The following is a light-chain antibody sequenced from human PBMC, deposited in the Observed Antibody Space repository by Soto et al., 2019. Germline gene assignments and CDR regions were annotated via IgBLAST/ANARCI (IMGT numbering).Light chain of an antibody. CDR1: ERVSRW. CDR3: QQYISFST. CDR2: QAS. Sequence: DIQMTQSPSTLSAYVGDRVTITCRASERVSRWLAWYQQIPGKAPKLLIYQASSLESGVPSRFSGSGSGTEFILTNSSLQPDDCATYYCQQYISFSTFGQGTKLEIK. J-gene: IGKJ2*01. V-gene: IGKV1-5*03.